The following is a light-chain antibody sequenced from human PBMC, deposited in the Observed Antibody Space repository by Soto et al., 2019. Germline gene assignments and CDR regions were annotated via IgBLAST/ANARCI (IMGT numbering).Light chain of an antibody. J-gene: IGLJ2*01. Sequence: QLVLTQSPSASASLGASVKLTCTLSSGHSSYAIAWHQQQPEKGPRYLMKLNSDGSHSKGDGIPDRFSGSSSGAERYLTISSLQYEDAADYYCQTWGTGIEVFGGGTQLTVL. CDR3: QTWGTGIEV. CDR1: SGHSSYA. CDR2: LNSDGSH. V-gene: IGLV4-69*01.